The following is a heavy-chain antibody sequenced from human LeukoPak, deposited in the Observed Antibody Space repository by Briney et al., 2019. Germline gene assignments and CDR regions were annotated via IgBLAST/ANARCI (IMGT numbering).Heavy chain of an antibody. J-gene: IGHJ4*02. CDR3: ARDKSSRGFDY. D-gene: IGHD6-13*01. V-gene: IGHV4-39*07. CDR2: IYYSGST. CDR1: GGSISSSSYY. Sequence: SETLSLTCTVSGGSISSSSYYWGWIRQPPGKGLEWIGSIYYSGSTYYNPSLKSRVTISVDTSKNQFSLKLSSVTAAGTAVYYCARDKSSRGFDYWGQGTLVTVSS.